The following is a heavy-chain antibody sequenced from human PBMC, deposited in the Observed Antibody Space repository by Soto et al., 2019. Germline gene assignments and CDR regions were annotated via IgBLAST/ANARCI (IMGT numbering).Heavy chain of an antibody. CDR1: GGSFSGYY. CDR3: ASISLKDMDV. J-gene: IGHJ6*02. V-gene: IGHV4-34*01. CDR2: INHSGST. Sequence: SSETLSLTCADYGGSFSGYYRSWIRQPPGKGLEWIGEINHSGSTNYNPSLKSRVTISVDTSKSQFSLKLSSVTAADTAVYYCASISLKDMDVWGQGTTVTVS.